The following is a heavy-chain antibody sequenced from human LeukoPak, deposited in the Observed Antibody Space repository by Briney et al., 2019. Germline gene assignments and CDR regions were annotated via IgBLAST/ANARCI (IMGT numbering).Heavy chain of an antibody. V-gene: IGHV4-34*01. D-gene: IGHD2-15*01. CDR1: GGSFSGYY. CDR2: INHSGST. Sequence: SETLSLTCAVYGGSFSGYYWSWIRQPPGKGLEWIGEINHSGSTNYNPSLKSRVTISVDTSKNQFSLKLSSVTAADTAVYYCAREYCSGGSCYSEYFDYWGQGTLVTVSS. J-gene: IGHJ4*02. CDR3: AREYCSGGSCYSEYFDY.